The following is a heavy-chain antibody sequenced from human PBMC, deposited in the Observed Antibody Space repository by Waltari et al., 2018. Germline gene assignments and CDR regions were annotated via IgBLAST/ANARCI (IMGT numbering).Heavy chain of an antibody. Sequence: EVQLVESGGGLVQPGGSLRLSCVASGFTFTDHYMDWVRQAPGQGLEWISRTKNKANSHITDYAASVKGRFIASIDDSKNSLYLQMNNLKTEDTAVYYCARDTATALDSWTQGTLVTVSA. CDR3: ARDTATALDS. D-gene: IGHD1-1*01. CDR2: TKNKANSHIT. J-gene: IGHJ4*02. V-gene: IGHV3-72*01. CDR1: GFTFTDHY.